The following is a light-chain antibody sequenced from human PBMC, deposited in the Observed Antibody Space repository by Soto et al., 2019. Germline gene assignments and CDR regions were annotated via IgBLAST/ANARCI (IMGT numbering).Light chain of an antibody. CDR2: LNSDGSH. CDR3: QTWGTGIRV. J-gene: IGLJ3*02. Sequence: QLVLTQSPSASASLGASVKLTCTLSSGHSSYAIAWHQQQPEKGPRYLMKLNSDGSHTKGDGIPDRFSGSSPGAERYLTISSLQSKDEAAYYCQTWGTGIRVFGGGTKLTVL. V-gene: IGLV4-69*01. CDR1: SGHSSYA.